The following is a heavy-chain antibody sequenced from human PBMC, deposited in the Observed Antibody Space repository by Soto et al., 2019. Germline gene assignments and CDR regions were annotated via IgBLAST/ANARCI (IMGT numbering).Heavy chain of an antibody. J-gene: IGHJ5*02. D-gene: IGHD3-3*01. CDR2: ISAYNGNT. V-gene: IGHV1-18*01. CDR3: ARDYYDFWSGYYNNWFDP. CDR1: GYTFTSYG. Sequence: ASVKVSCKASGYTFTSYGISWVRQAPGQGLEWMGWISAYNGNTNYAQKLQGRVTMTTDTSTSTAYMELRSLRSDDTAVYYCARDYYDFWSGYYNNWFDPWGQGTLVTVSS.